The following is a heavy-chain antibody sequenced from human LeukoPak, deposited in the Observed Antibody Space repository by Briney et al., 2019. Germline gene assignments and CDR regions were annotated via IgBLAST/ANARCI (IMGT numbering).Heavy chain of an antibody. V-gene: IGHV4-34*01. CDR3: ATPYSGGYHGLDI. J-gene: IGHJ3*02. CDR2: INHSGST. D-gene: IGHD1-26*01. Sequence: SETLSLTCAVYGGSFSGYYWGWIRQPPGKGLEWIGEINHSGSTNYNTPLKSRVTISVDPSKSQVALELSSVTAADTAVYYCATPYSGGYHGLDIWGEGTMVTVSS. CDR1: GGSFSGYY.